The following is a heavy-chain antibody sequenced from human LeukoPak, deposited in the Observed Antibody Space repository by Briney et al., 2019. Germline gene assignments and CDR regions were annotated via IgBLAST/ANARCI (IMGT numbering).Heavy chain of an antibody. D-gene: IGHD6-19*01. J-gene: IGHJ4*02. CDR3: AKDNRRHYTSGPNPDSLH. CDR2: IKPDGSAQ. Sequence: GGSLRLSCATSGFTFSSNWMSWVRHVPGRGLDWVANIKPDGSAQYYAASVKGRFTVSRDNAKNSLCLQMNSLRVEDTAFYYCAKDNRRHYTSGPNPDSLHWGQGALVTVSS. V-gene: IGHV3-7*03. CDR1: GFTFSSNW.